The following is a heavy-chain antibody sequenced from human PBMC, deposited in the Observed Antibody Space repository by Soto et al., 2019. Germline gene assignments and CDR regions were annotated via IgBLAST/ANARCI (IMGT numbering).Heavy chain of an antibody. D-gene: IGHD6-6*01. V-gene: IGHV4-30-2*05. CDR2: IYHSGST. CDR1: GGSISSGGYS. Sequence: SETLSLTCAVSGGSISSGGYSWSWIRQPPGKGLEWIGYIYHSGSTYYNPSLKSRVTISLDTSKNQFSLRLSSVTAADTAVYYCSRGSSMAGLYYGMDVWGQGPTVTVSS. J-gene: IGHJ6*02. CDR3: SRGSSMAGLYYGMDV.